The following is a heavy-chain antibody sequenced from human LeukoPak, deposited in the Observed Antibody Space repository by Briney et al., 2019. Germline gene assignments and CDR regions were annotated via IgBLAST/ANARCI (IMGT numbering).Heavy chain of an antibody. D-gene: IGHD6-13*01. CDR2: ISAYNGNT. V-gene: IGHV1-18*01. J-gene: IGHJ1*01. Sequence: ASVKVFCKASGYTFTSYGISWVRQAPGQGLEWMGWISAYNGNTNYAQKLQGRVTMTTDTSTSTAYMELRSLRSDDTAVYYCARDNGYTSSWGPRPEYFQHWGQGTLVTVSS. CDR3: ARDNGYTSSWGPRPEYFQH. CDR1: GYTFTSYG.